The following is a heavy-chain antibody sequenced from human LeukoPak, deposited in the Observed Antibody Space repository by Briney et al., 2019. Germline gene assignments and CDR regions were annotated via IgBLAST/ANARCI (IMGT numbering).Heavy chain of an antibody. CDR1: GFTFSSYT. J-gene: IGHJ6*02. V-gene: IGHV3-21*01. CDR2: ITSGSYI. Sequence: GGSLRLSCAASGFTFSSYTMNWVRQAPGKGLGWVSSITSGSYIYNADSMKGRFIISRDNAKNSLYLQMSSLRAEDTAVYYCARDLGYCSSSSCSYYGMDVWGRGTTVTVSS. CDR3: ARDLGYCSSSSCSYYGMDV. D-gene: IGHD2-2*03.